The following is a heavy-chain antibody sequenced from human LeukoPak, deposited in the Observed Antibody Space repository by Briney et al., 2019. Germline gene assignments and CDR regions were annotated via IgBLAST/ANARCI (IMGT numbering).Heavy chain of an antibody. Sequence: GGSLRLSCAASGFTFSSYWMSWVRQAPGKGLEWVANIKQDGSEKYYVDSVKGRFTISRDNAKNSLYLQMNGLRAEDTAVYYCARVYSRKTTVTTLHYYYYYMDVWGKGTTVTVSS. CDR2: IKQDGSEK. CDR1: GFTFSSYW. CDR3: ARVYSRKTTVTTLHYYYYYMDV. V-gene: IGHV3-7*01. J-gene: IGHJ6*03. D-gene: IGHD4-17*01.